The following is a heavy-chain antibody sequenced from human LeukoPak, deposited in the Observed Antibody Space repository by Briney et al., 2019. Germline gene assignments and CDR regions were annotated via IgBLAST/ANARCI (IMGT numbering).Heavy chain of an antibody. V-gene: IGHV4-59*01. Sequence: SETLSLTCTGSGCSISSYYWSWIRQPPGKGRAWIGYMYYSGSTNYNPSLNSRVTISVDTSKNQFSLKLSSVTAAATAVYYCARDHIAAAMGAFDIWGQGTMVTVSS. CDR3: ARDHIAAAMGAFDI. D-gene: IGHD6-13*01. CDR1: GCSISSYY. J-gene: IGHJ3*02. CDR2: MYYSGST.